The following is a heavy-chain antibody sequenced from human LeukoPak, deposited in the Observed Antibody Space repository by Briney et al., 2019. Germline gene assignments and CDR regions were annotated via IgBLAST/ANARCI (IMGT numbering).Heavy chain of an antibody. D-gene: IGHD1-20*01. CDR2: INHSGST. Sequence: SETLSLTCAVYGGSFSGYYWNWIRQPPGKGLEWIGEINHSGSTKYSPSLKSRVTMSVDTSKNQFSLKLASVTAADTAVYYCAKILTGTGPTMDVWGQGTTVTVSS. J-gene: IGHJ6*02. CDR3: AKILTGTGPTMDV. V-gene: IGHV4-34*01. CDR1: GGSFSGYY.